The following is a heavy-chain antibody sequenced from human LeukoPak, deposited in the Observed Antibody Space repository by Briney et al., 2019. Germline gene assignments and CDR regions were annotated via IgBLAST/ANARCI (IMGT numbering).Heavy chain of an antibody. J-gene: IGHJ2*01. CDR2: IYYGGNT. CDR1: GGAISSYY. Sequence: PSETLSLTCTVSGGAISSYYWSWIRQPPGKGLEWIGYIYYGGNTNYNPSLKSRLTISVDTSKNQFSLKLSSVTAADTAVYYCARTPMVVVTAWWYFDLWGRGTLVTVSS. V-gene: IGHV4-59*01. D-gene: IGHD2-21*02. CDR3: ARTPMVVVTAWWYFDL.